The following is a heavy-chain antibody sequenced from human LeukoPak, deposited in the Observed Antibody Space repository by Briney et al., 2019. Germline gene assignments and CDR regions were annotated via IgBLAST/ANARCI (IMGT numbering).Heavy chain of an antibody. V-gene: IGHV3-74*01. D-gene: IGHD3-22*01. CDR1: GFTFSSYC. CDR3: ARVGSTDSPHAFDI. J-gene: IGHJ3*02. CDR2: INSDGRMT. Sequence: GGSLRVSCAVSGFTFSSYCMDWVRQVPGKGLEWVSGINSDGRMTRYAESVKGRFTIFRDNAKNTLYLQMSRLRAEDTAVYYCARVGSTDSPHAFDIWGQGTTVTVSS.